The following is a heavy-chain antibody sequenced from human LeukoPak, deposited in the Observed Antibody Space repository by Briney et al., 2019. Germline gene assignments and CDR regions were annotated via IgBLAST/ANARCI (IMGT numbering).Heavy chain of an antibody. CDR1: GYTFTSYY. J-gene: IGHJ5*02. D-gene: IGHD3-10*01. Sequence: ASVKVSCKASGYTFTSYYIHWVRQAPGQGLEWMGIINPSGGSTNYAQKFQGRVTMTRDTSTSTVYMELSSLRSEDTAVYYCARGIRGVRGAGDWFDPWGQGTLVTVSS. CDR3: ARGIRGVRGAGDWFDP. V-gene: IGHV1-46*01. CDR2: INPSGGST.